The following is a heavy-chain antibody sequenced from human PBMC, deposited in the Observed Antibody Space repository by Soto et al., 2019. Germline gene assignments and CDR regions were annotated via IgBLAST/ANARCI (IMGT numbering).Heavy chain of an antibody. V-gene: IGHV1-8*01. CDR3: AGGDRYSSSWGYYYYGMDV. Sequence: ASVKVSCKASGYTFTSYDINWVRQATGQGLEWMGWMNPNSGNTGYAQKFQGRVTMTRNTSISTAYMELSSLRSEDTAVYYCAGGDRYSSSWGYYYYGMDVWGQGTTVTAP. D-gene: IGHD6-13*01. J-gene: IGHJ6*02. CDR1: GYTFTSYD. CDR2: MNPNSGNT.